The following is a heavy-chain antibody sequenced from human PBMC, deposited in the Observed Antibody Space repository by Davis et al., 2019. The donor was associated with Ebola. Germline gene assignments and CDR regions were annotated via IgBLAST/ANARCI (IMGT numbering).Heavy chain of an antibody. J-gene: IGHJ3*02. Sequence: GESLKISCAGSGFTFSTYAMTWVRQAPGKGPEWVSGISRSGDKTYYADSVKGRFIISRDNSENTLYLQLNSLRAEDTAVYYCGKDPNGDFVGGFDIWGQGTRVTVSS. CDR2: ISRSGDKT. D-gene: IGHD4-17*01. V-gene: IGHV3-23*01. CDR3: GKDPNGDFVGGFDI. CDR1: GFTFSTYA.